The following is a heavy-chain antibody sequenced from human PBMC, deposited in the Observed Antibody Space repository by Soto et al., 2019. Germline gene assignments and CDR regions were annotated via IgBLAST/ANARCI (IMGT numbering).Heavy chain of an antibody. CDR3: ARDPRYYYDSRARSYFDY. J-gene: IGHJ4*02. CDR2: ISAYNGNT. V-gene: IGHV1-18*01. Sequence: ASVKVSCKASGYTFTSYGISWVRQAPGQGLEWMGWISAYNGNTNYAQKLQGRVTMTTDTSTSTAYMELRSLRSDDTAVYYCARDPRYYYDSRARSYFDYWGQGALVTVAS. CDR1: GYTFTSYG. D-gene: IGHD3-22*01.